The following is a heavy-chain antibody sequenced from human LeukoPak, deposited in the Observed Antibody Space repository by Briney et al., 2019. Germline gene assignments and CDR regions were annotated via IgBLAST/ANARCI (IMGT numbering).Heavy chain of an antibody. CDR3: ARGHYFVDY. V-gene: IGHV4-34*01. J-gene: IGHJ4*02. D-gene: IGHD3-10*01. Sequence: SETLSLTCAVYGGSFSGYYWSWIRQPPGKGLEWIGEINHSGSTNYNPSLKSRVTISVDTSKNQFSLKLSSVTAADTAVYYCARGHYFVDYWGQGTLVTVSS. CDR1: GGSFSGYY. CDR2: INHSGST.